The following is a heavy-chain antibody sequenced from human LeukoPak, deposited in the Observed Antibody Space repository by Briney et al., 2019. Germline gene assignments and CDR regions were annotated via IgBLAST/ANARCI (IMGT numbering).Heavy chain of an antibody. CDR2: IYYSGST. CDR1: GGSISSSNW. V-gene: IGHV4-4*02. J-gene: IGHJ2*01. CDR3: ARGCRDGYSNYWYFDL. D-gene: IGHD5-24*01. Sequence: SETLSLTCAVSGGSISSSNWWSWVRQPPGKGLEWIGSIYYSGSTYYNTSLKSRLTISVDTSKNQFSLKLSSVTAADTAVYYCARGCRDGYSNYWYFDLWGRGTLVTVSS.